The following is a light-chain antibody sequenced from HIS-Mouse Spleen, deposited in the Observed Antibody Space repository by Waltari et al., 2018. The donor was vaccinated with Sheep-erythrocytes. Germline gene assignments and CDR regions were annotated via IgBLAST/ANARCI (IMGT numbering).Light chain of an antibody. V-gene: IGLV3-1*01. CDR3: QAWDSSTAWV. CDR2: QAS. CDR1: KLGAKY. J-gene: IGLJ3*02. Sequence: SYELTQPPSVSVSPGQTASITCSGDKLGAKYACWYQQKPGQSPVLVIYQASKRPSGLPERFSGSNSGKTATLTISGTQAMDEADYYCQAWDSSTAWVFGGGTKLTVL.